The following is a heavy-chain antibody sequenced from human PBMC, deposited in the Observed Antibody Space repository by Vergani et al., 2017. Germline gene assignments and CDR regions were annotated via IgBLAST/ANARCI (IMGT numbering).Heavy chain of an antibody. CDR3: ARDSKWLAAFDI. CDR2: ISSSSSYI. V-gene: IGHV3-21*01. D-gene: IGHD6-19*01. Sequence: EVQLVESGGGLVKPGGSLRLSCAASGFTFSSYSMNWVRQAPGKGLEWVSSISSSSSYIYYADSVKGRFTISRDNAKNSLYLQMNSLRAEDTAVYYCARDSKWLAAFDIWGQGTMVTVSS. CDR1: GFTFSSYS. J-gene: IGHJ3*02.